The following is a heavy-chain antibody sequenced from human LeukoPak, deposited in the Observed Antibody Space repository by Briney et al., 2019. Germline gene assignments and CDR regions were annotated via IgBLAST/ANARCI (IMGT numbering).Heavy chain of an antibody. CDR2: IIPIFGTA. J-gene: IGHJ6*03. CDR1: GGTFSSYA. Sequence: RASVKVSCKASGGTFSSYAISWVRQVPGQGLEWMGGIIPIFGTANYAQKFQGRVTITADESTSTAYMELSSLRSEDTAVYYCARGPRNCSSTSCYLAQNYYYYMDVWGKGTTVTVSS. D-gene: IGHD2-2*01. CDR3: ARGPRNCSSTSCYLAQNYYYYMDV. V-gene: IGHV1-69*13.